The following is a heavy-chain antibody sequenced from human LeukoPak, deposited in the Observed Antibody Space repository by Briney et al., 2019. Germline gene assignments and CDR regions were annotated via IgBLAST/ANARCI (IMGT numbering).Heavy chain of an antibody. Sequence: PETLSLTCAVYGGSFSGYYWSWIRQPPGKGLEWIGYIYYSGSTNYNPSLKSRVTISVDTSKNQFSLKLSSVTAADTAVYYCARSYYDYVWGSYRPNWFDPWGQGTLVTVSS. V-gene: IGHV4-59*08. CDR1: GGSFSGYY. CDR2: IYYSGST. J-gene: IGHJ5*02. D-gene: IGHD3-16*02. CDR3: ARSYYDYVWGSYRPNWFDP.